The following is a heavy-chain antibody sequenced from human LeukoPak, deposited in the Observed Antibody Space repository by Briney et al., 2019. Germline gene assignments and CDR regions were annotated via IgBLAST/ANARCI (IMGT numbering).Heavy chain of an antibody. CDR1: GFTFSSYW. CDR3: ARTRETAGGSFDY. D-gene: IGHD3-16*01. Sequence: GGSLRLSCAASGFTFSSYWMHWVRQAPGKGLVRVSRINSDGSSTSYADSAKGRFTISRDNAKNTLYLQMNTLRAEDTAVYYCARTRETAGGSFDYWGQGTLVTVSS. J-gene: IGHJ4*02. V-gene: IGHV3-74*01. CDR2: INSDGSST.